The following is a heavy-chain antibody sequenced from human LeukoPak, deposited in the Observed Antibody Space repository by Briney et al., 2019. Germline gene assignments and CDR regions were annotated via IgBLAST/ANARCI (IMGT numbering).Heavy chain of an antibody. V-gene: IGHV3-48*02. CDR3: VRDRDYAFDF. CDR1: GFTFSYYS. CDR2: SNTDGTI. Sequence: AGSLTLSCAASGFTFSYYSMNWVRQAPGKGLEWISYSNTDGTISYADSVKGRFTISRDNAENSLYLQMNSLRDEDTAVYFCVRDRDYAFDFWGQGALGTVSS. J-gene: IGHJ3*01.